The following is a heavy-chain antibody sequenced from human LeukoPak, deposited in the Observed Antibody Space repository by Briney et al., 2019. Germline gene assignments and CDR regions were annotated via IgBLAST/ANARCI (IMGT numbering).Heavy chain of an antibody. CDR1: GFTFSSYW. CDR3: ARGASGIQLWFFDP. Sequence: GGSLRLSCAASGFTFSSYWLSWVRQAPGKGLEWVANIKQDGSEIYYVDSVKGRFTISRDNAKSSPYLQMNSLRAEDTAVYYCARGASGIQLWFFDPWGQGTLVTVSS. CDR2: IKQDGSEI. D-gene: IGHD5-18*01. J-gene: IGHJ5*02. V-gene: IGHV3-7*01.